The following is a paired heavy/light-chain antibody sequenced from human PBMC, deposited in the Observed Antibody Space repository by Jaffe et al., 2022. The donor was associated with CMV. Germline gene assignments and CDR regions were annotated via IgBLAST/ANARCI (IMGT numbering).Heavy chain of an antibody. CDR2: ISGSGDTI. J-gene: IGHJ6*03. CDR3: ARAVGDRETGTLAWGPRYKYYYYMDV. Sequence: EVQLVESGGGLVQPGGSLRLSCVASGFTFRNYEMKWVRQAPGKGLEWLAFISGSGDTIYYADSVKGRFTISRDNAENSLYLQMNSLRVEDTAIYFCARAVGDRETGTLAWGPRYKYYYYMDVWGKGTTVAVS. D-gene: IGHD1-26*01. V-gene: IGHV3-48*03. CDR1: GFTFRNYE.
Light chain of an antibody. Sequence: DIQMTQSPSTLSAYVGDRVTITCRASERINNWLAWYQQKPGKAPQLLIYTASFLKSGVPSRFSGSGSGTEFTLTISSLQPDDFATYYCHQYSTYHGTFGQGTKVEIK. V-gene: IGKV1-5*03. CDR2: TAS. J-gene: IGKJ1*01. CDR3: HQYSTYHGT. CDR1: ERINNW.